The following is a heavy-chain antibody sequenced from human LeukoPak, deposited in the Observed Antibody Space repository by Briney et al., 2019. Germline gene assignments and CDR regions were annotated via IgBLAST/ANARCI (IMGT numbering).Heavy chain of an antibody. CDR1: GFTFSDYY. Sequence: KSGGSLRLSCAASGFTFSDYYMSWIRQAPGKGLEWVSYISSSGSTIYYADSVKGRFTISRDNAKNSLYLQMNSLRAEDTAVYYCARTGEGHHWLVYAIRPSLDYWGQGTLVTVSS. D-gene: IGHD2-8*01. CDR3: ARTGEGHHWLVYAIRPSLDY. J-gene: IGHJ4*02. CDR2: ISSSGSTI. V-gene: IGHV3-11*01.